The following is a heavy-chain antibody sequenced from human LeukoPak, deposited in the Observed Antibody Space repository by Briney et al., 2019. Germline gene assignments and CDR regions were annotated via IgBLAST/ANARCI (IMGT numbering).Heavy chain of an antibody. CDR2: MNPNSANT. Sequence: GASVKVSCKASGYTFTSYDINWVRQATGQGLEWMGWMNPNSANTGYAQTFQGRVTMSMNTSISTAYMELSSLRSEDTAVYYCVRGARYSGYDLDYWGQGTQVTVSS. V-gene: IGHV1-8*02. CDR3: VRGARYSGYDLDY. CDR1: GYTFTSYD. J-gene: IGHJ4*02. D-gene: IGHD5-12*01.